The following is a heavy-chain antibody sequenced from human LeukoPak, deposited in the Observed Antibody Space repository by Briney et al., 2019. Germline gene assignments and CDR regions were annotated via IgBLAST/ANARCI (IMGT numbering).Heavy chain of an antibody. CDR2: ITTSRDQ. D-gene: IGHD2-8*01. CDR1: GFIFSDYS. CDR3: ARDSYCPNDVCYDY. V-gene: IGHV3-21*06. Sequence: GGSLRLSCAAPGFIFSDYSMGWVRQAPGKGLEWVSSITTSRDQYHADSVKGRFTVSRDNAKSSVYLQMDSLRADDTAVYYCARDSYCPNDVCYDYWGQGVLVTVS. J-gene: IGHJ4*02.